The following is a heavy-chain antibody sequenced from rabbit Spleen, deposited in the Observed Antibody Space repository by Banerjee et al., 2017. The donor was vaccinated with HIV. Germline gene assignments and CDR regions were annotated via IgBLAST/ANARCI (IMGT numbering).Heavy chain of an antibody. CDR3: ARETSSGWGIVSFYFSL. J-gene: IGHJ4*01. V-gene: IGHV1S40*01. Sequence: GDLVKPGASLTLTCTASGFSFSSNYYMCWVRQAPGKGLEWIACINVGSNDITSYATWAEGRFTISKTSSTTVTLQMTSLTAADTATYFCARETSSGWGIVSFYFSLWGPGTLVTVS. D-gene: IGHD4-1*01. CDR1: GFSFSSNYY. CDR2: INVGSNDIT.